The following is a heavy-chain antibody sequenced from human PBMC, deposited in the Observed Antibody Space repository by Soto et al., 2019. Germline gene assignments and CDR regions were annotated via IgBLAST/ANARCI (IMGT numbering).Heavy chain of an antibody. V-gene: IGHV3-7*03. CDR3: ATSGGGWLQPPV. Sequence: GGSLRLSCAASGFTFRSNWMSWVRQAPGKGLEWVANIKQDGSEKYYVDSVKGRFTISRDNAKNSLYLHMNSLRAEDTAVYYCATSGGGWLQPPVWGQGTLVTVSS. CDR2: IKQDGSEK. CDR1: GFTFRSNW. D-gene: IGHD5-12*01. J-gene: IGHJ4*02.